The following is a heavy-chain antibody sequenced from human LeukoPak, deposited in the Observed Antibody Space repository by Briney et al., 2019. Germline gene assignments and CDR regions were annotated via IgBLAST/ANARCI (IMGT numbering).Heavy chain of an antibody. V-gene: IGHV4-59*01. Sequence: SETLSLTCTVSGGSISTYYGSWIRQPPGKGLEWIGYIYYSGNTNYNPSLKSRVTISVDTSKNRFSLKLSSVTAADTAVYYCARASYSSGWYTVYYMDVWGKGTTVTVSS. J-gene: IGHJ6*03. CDR2: IYYSGNT. CDR1: GGSISTYY. D-gene: IGHD6-19*01. CDR3: ARASYSSGWYTVYYMDV.